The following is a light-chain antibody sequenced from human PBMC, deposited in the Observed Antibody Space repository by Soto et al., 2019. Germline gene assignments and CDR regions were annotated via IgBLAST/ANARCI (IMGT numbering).Light chain of an antibody. Sequence: IVLTQSRATLSLSPGDTATLACMASQSVSGYIGWYQQKPGQAPRLLIYADSNRATGIPARFSGSGSGTDFTLTISSLEPEDFSVYYCQQRYNWPITFGQGTRLEIK. CDR3: QQRYNWPIT. CDR1: QSVSGY. CDR2: ADS. J-gene: IGKJ5*01. V-gene: IGKV3-11*01.